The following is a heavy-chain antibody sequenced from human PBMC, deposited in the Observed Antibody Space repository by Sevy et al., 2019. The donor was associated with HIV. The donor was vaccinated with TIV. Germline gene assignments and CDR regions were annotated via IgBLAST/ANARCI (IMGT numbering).Heavy chain of an antibody. Sequence: ASVTVSCKIPGYTLTQFSMHWVRQAPGKGLEWMGTFDPEDGERIYAQKFQGRVTMTEDTSTDTAYMELSSLRSEDTAVYYCAITREYYSDNSGYFDYWGQGTLVTVSS. D-gene: IGHD3-22*01. CDR2: FDPEDGER. CDR1: GYTLTQFS. J-gene: IGHJ4*02. CDR3: AITREYYSDNSGYFDY. V-gene: IGHV1-24*01.